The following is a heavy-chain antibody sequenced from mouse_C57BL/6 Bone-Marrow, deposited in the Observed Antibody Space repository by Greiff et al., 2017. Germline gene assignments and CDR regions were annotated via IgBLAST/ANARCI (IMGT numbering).Heavy chain of an antibody. CDR2: IDPEIGDT. V-gene: IGHV14-4*01. J-gene: IGHJ2*01. CDR3: SSFDGNYFDF. Sequence: EVKLQESGAELVRPGASVKLSCTASGFNIKDDYIHWVKQRPEQGLEWIGWIDPEIGDTEYASKFQGKATIQSDTSSNTAYLQLSSLTSEDTAVYYCSSFDGNYFDFWGQGTPLTVAS. CDR1: GFNIKDDY. D-gene: IGHD2-3*01.